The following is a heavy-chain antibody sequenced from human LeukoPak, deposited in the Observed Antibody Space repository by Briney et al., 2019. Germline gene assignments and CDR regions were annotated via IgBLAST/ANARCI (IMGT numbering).Heavy chain of an antibody. D-gene: IGHD3-10*01. CDR2: MYFSGST. CDR3: ARHQTYYYGSVTYNLRNLDY. V-gene: IGHV4-39*01. Sequence: SETLSLTCTVSGGSISSISYYWGWIRQPPGKGLEWIGSMYFSGSTYYNPALKSRVTISVDTSKDQFSLNLRSVTPADTAVYYCARHQTYYYGSVTYNLRNLDYWGQGTLVTVSS. J-gene: IGHJ4*02. CDR1: GGSISSISYY.